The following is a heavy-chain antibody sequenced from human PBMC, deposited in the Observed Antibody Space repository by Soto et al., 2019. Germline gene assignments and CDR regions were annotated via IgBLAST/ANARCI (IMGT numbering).Heavy chain of an antibody. V-gene: IGHV3-21*01. Sequence: EVQLVESGGGLVKPEGSLRLSCAASGFTFSNYNINWVRQAPGKGLEWVSYISSSGSYIYYADSVKGRFTISRDNARNSLYLQMNSLRAEDTAVYYWAREFSGHDAFEIWGQGTMVTVSS. J-gene: IGHJ3*02. CDR1: GFTFSNYN. CDR2: ISSSGSYI. CDR3: AREFSGHDAFEI.